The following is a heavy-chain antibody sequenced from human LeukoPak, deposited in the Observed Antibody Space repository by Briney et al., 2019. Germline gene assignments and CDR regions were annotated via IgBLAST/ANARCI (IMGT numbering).Heavy chain of an antibody. CDR1: GFTFSNYW. J-gene: IGHJ4*02. V-gene: IGHV3-7*01. Sequence: GGSLRLSCAASGFTFSNYWMSWVRQTPGMGLEWVANIKQDGSEKDYVGSMRGRFTISRDNAKNSVYLQVNSLRAEDTAVYYCARIGYSSSCFDYWGQGTVVTVSS. CDR3: ARIGYSSSCFDY. D-gene: IGHD6-13*01. CDR2: IKQDGSEK.